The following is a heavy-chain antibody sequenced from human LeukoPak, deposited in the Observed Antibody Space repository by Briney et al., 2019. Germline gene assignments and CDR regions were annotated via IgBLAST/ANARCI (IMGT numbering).Heavy chain of an antibody. CDR3: ARDKLGSGYSSDFDY. CDR2: IYTGGTT. J-gene: IGHJ4*02. CDR1: GFSVSSNY. V-gene: IGHV3-66*02. D-gene: IGHD6-19*01. Sequence: GGSLRLSCAASGFSVSSNYMNWVRQAPGKGLEWVSAIYTGGTTYYADSVKGRFTISRDNSKNTLYLQINSRRAEDTAVYYCARDKLGSGYSSDFDYWGQGTLVTVSS.